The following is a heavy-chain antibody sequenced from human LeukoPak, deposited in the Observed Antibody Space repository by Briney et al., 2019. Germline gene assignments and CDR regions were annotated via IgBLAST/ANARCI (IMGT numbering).Heavy chain of an antibody. V-gene: IGHV1-46*03. CDR1: GYTFTSYY. D-gene: IGHD3-10*01. J-gene: IGHJ3*02. Sequence: ASVKVSCKASGYTFTSYYMHWVRQAPGQGLEWMGIINPSGGSTSYAQKFQGRVTITRDTSTSTVYMELSSLRSEDTAVYYCAREPPGYAFDIWGQGTMVTVSS. CDR3: AREPPGYAFDI. CDR2: INPSGGST.